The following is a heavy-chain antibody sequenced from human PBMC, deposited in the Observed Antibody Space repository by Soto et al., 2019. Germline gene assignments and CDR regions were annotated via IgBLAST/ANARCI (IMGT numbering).Heavy chain of an antibody. D-gene: IGHD5-12*01. J-gene: IGHJ6*02. CDR3: ASELRSYYYYGMDV. CDR1: GFTFSSYW. V-gene: IGHV3-74*01. Sequence: SGGSLRLSCAASGFTFSSYWMHWVRQAPGKGLVWVSRINSDGSSTSYADSVKGRFTISRDNAKNTLYLQMNSLRAEDTAVYYCASELRSYYYYGMDVWGQGTTVTVSS. CDR2: INSDGSST.